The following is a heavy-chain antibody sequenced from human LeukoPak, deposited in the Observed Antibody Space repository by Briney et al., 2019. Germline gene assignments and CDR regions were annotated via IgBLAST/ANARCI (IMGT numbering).Heavy chain of an antibody. CDR1: GFPFSSYG. D-gene: IGHD6-19*01. Sequence: GTSLRLSCAASGFPFSSYGMHWVRQAPGKGLEWVARLVYDARSDYANSVKGRFSISRDDSKNTLFLDMSNMRVEDTALYYCARDLSAAFDFWGQGVLVTVSS. J-gene: IGHJ4*02. V-gene: IGHV3-33*01. CDR2: LVYDARS. CDR3: ARDLSAAFDF.